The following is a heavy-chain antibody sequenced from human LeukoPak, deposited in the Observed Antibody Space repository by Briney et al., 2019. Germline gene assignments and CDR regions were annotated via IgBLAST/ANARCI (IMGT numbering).Heavy chain of an antibody. Sequence: ASVKVSCKASGYTFTSYGISWVRQAPGQGLEWMGWISAYNGNTNYAQKFQGRVTMTRDTSISTAYMELSRLRSDDTAVYYCARVRYRLAGTYIDYWGQGTLVTVSS. V-gene: IGHV1-18*01. CDR2: ISAYNGNT. J-gene: IGHJ4*02. D-gene: IGHD1-7*01. CDR1: GYTFTSYG. CDR3: ARVRYRLAGTYIDY.